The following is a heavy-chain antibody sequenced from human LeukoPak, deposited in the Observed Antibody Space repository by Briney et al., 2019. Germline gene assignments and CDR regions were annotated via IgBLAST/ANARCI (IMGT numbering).Heavy chain of an antibody. V-gene: IGHV3-53*04. CDR3: ARSRGSHLEYFDY. CDR1: GFTVSANY. Sequence: PGGSLRLSCAASGFTVSANYMSWVRQAPGKGLEWVSVIYSGGSTYYADSVKGRFTISRHNSNNTLYLQTNSLRAEDTAVYYCARSRGSHLEYFDYWGQGTLVTVSS. CDR2: IYSGGST. D-gene: IGHD1-26*01. J-gene: IGHJ4*02.